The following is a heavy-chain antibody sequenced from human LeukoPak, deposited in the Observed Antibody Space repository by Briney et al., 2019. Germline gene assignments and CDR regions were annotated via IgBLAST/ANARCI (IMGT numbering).Heavy chain of an antibody. CDR2: IYHSGST. CDR1: GYTISSGYC. V-gene: IGHV4-38-2*02. J-gene: IGHJ4*02. CDR3: AREDTAMVTGY. Sequence: SETLSLTCAVSGYTISSGYCWGWIRQPPGKGLEWIGSIYHSGSTYYNPSLKSRVTISVDTSKNQFSLKLSSVTAADTAVYYCAREDTAMVTGYWGQGTLVTVSS. D-gene: IGHD5-18*01.